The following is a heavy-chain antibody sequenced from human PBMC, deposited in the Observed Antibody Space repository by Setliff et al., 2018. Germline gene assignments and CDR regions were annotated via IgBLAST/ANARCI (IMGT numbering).Heavy chain of an antibody. D-gene: IGHD3-10*01. CDR3: ARDTLLRGSRRSMGV. CDR1: GGPISSGGYY. V-gene: IGHV4-31*03. J-gene: IGHJ6*03. Sequence: SETLSLTCTVSGGPISSGGYYWSWIRQHPGKGLEWIGYIYYNPSLKSRVTISVDTSKNQFFLKLSSVTAADTAVYYCARDTLLRGSRRSMGVWGKGTTVTVSS. CDR2: IY.